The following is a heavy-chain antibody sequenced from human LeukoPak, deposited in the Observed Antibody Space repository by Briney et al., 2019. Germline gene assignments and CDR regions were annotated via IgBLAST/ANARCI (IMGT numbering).Heavy chain of an antibody. J-gene: IGHJ3*02. D-gene: IGHD5-18*01. CDR1: GFTFDDYA. CDR2: IGWNSGGI. Sequence: GGSLRLSCAASGFTFDDYAIHWVRQAPGKGLEWVSGIGWNSGGIGYADSVKGRFTISRDNAKNSLYLQMNSLRAEDMALYYCAKSMGYSYGHDAFDIWGQGTMVTVSS. V-gene: IGHV3-9*03. CDR3: AKSMGYSYGHDAFDI.